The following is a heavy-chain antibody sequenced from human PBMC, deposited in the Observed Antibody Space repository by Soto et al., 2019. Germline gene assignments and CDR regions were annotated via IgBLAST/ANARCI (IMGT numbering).Heavy chain of an antibody. Sequence: SETLSLTCAVSGGSISSGGYSWSWIRQPPGKGLERIGYIYHSGSSYYNPSLKRRVTISVDRSKNQFSLKLCSVAAADTAVYYCARADLYYYDRSGSKPRRYYYYGMDVWGQGTTVTVSS. D-gene: IGHD3-22*01. V-gene: IGHV4-30-2*01. CDR3: ARADLYYYDRSGSKPRRYYYYGMDV. CDR1: GGSISSGGYS. J-gene: IGHJ6*02. CDR2: IYHSGSS.